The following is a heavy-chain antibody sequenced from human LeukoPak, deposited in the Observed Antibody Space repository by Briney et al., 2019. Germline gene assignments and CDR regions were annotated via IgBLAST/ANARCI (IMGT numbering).Heavy chain of an antibody. J-gene: IGHJ6*02. V-gene: IGHV4-59*01. CDR2: IYYSGST. CDR3: ARTRYDSSGYYYYYGMDV. Sequence: SETLSLTCTVSGGSISSYYWSWIRQPPGKGLEWIGYIYYSGSTNYNPSLKSRVTISVDTSKNQFSLKLSSVTAADTAVYYCARTRYDSSGYYYYYGMDVWGQGTTVTVSS. D-gene: IGHD3-22*01. CDR1: GGSISSYY.